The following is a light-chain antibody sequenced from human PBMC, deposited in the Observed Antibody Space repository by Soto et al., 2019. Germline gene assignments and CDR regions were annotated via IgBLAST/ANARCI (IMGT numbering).Light chain of an antibody. CDR3: QQDNTWWT. J-gene: IGKJ1*01. V-gene: IGKV3-15*01. Sequence: EIVMTQSPATLSVSPGERATLSCRASQSVSSNLAWYQQKHGQAPRLLIFGASTRATGRPARFSGSGAGTGFTLTISMLPSEDVAFYYCQQDNTWWTFGQGTKVEIK. CDR1: QSVSSN. CDR2: GAS.